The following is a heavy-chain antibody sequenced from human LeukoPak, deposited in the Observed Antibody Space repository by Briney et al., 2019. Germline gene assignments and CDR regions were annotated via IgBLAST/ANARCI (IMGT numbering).Heavy chain of an antibody. CDR1: GFAFGSEA. CDR3: AKDMVTTTQGLFQH. J-gene: IGHJ1*01. V-gene: IGHV3-23*01. D-gene: IGHD4-17*01. Sequence: GGSLRLSCAVSGFAFGSEAMSWVRQSPARGLEWVASISPGGGTTYYADSVKGRFTISRDNSKNTLYLQMNSLRAEDTAVYYCAKDMVTTTQGLFQHWGQGTLVTVSS. CDR2: ISPGGGTT.